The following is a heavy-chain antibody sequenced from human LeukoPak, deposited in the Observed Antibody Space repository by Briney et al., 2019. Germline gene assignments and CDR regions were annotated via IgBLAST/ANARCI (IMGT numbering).Heavy chain of an antibody. Sequence: PGGSLRLSCAASGSTFSSYAMHWVRQAPGKGLEWVAVISYDGSNKYYADSVKGRFTISRDNSKNTLYLQMNSLRAEDTAVYYCARDGGYDLRGTFDYWGQGTLVTVSS. D-gene: IGHD5-12*01. CDR1: GSTFSSYA. CDR3: ARDGGYDLRGTFDY. CDR2: ISYDGSNK. J-gene: IGHJ4*02. V-gene: IGHV3-30-3*01.